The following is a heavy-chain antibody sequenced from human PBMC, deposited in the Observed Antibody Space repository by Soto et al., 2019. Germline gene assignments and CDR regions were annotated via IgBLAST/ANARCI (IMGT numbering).Heavy chain of an antibody. Sequence: QVQLVESGGGVVQPGRSLRLSCAASGFTFSGYAMHWVRQAPGKGLEWVAVISYDGSNKYYADSVKGRFTISRDNSKNTLYLQRNSRRAEDTAVYYCARGRFYDSSGYYFSQDYWGQGTLVTVSS. J-gene: IGHJ4*02. CDR1: GFTFSGYA. CDR2: ISYDGSNK. CDR3: ARGRFYDSSGYYFSQDY. V-gene: IGHV3-30-3*01. D-gene: IGHD3-22*01.